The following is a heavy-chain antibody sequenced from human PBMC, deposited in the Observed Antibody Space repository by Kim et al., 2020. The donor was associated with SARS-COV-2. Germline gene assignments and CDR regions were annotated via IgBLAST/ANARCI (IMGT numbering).Heavy chain of an antibody. V-gene: IGHV3-30*04. Sequence: GGSLRLSCAASGFTFSSYAMHWVRQAPGKGLEWVAVISYDGSKKYYADSVKGRFTISRDNSKNTLYLQMNSLRAEDTAVYYCARDEAVIICDGLGGYWG. D-gene: IGHD3-10*02. CDR1: GFTFSSYA. CDR2: ISYDGSKK. CDR3: ARDEAVIICDGLGGY. J-gene: IGHJ4*01.